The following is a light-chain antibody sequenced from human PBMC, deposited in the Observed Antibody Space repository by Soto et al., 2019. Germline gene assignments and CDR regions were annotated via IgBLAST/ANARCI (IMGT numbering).Light chain of an antibody. CDR3: SSYTRSSSYV. Sequence: QSVLTQPDSVSGSPGQSITISCTGTSSDVGNYNYVSWYQHHPGKAPKLMVYDVSHRPSGVSNRFSGSKSGNTASLTISGLQAEDEADYYCSSYTRSSSYVFGTGTKVTVL. CDR1: SSDVGNYNY. J-gene: IGLJ1*01. CDR2: DVS. V-gene: IGLV2-14*03.